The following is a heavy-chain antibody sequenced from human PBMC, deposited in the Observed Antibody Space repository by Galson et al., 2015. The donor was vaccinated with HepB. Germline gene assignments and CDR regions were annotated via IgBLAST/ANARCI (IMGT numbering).Heavy chain of an antibody. D-gene: IGHD6-19*01. CDR3: ASWALIAVAGNDAFDI. J-gene: IGHJ3*02. V-gene: IGHV3-53*01. Sequence: SLRLSCAASGFTVSSNYMSWVRQAPGKGLEWVSVIYSGGSTYYADSVKGRFTISRHNSKNTLYLQMNSLRAEDTAVYYCASWALIAVAGNDAFDIWGQGTMVTVSS. CDR1: GFTVSSNY. CDR2: IYSGGST.